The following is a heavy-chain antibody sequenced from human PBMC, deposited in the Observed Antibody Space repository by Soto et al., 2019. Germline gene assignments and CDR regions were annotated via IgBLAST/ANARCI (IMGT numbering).Heavy chain of an antibody. J-gene: IGHJ4*02. CDR1: GFTFDDYA. V-gene: IGHV3-9*01. Sequence: SLRLSCAASGFTFDDYAMHWVRQAPGKGLEWVSGISWNSGSIGYADSVKGRFTISRDNAKNSLYLQMNSLRAEDTALYYCAKDLYIWGSYRSPFDYWGQGTLVTVSS. D-gene: IGHD3-16*02. CDR2: ISWNSGSI. CDR3: AKDLYIWGSYRSPFDY.